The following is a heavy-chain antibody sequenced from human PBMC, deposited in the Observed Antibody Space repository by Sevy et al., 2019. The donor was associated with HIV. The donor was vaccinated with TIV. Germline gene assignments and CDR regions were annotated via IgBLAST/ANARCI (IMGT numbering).Heavy chain of an antibody. J-gene: IGHJ1*01. CDR3: VRGHDHAEYFQH. Sequence: SETLSLTCTVSGGSVSSGSYYWSWIRQPPGKGLEWIGYIYYSGSTNYNPSLKSRVTISVDTSKNQFSLKLSSVTAADTAVYYCVRGHDHAEYFQHWGQGTLVTVSS. CDR2: IYYSGST. CDR1: GGSVSSGSYY. V-gene: IGHV4-61*01. D-gene: IGHD3-16*01.